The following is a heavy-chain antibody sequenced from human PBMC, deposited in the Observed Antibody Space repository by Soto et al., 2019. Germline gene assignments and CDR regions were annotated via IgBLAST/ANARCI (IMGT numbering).Heavy chain of an antibody. D-gene: IGHD2-8*01. J-gene: IGHJ5*01. Sequence: SQTLSLTCDISGDSVSTNSATWNWIRHSPSRVLLLLVRTYSTSNWYNDYAVSVKSRITIIPFTSYNLLSLQLNSVLPPDPAVYFCVTLIGNNWLDSRPHGTPVTVSS. CDR1: GDSVSTNSAT. V-gene: IGHV6-1*01. CDR2: TYSTSNWYN. CDR3: VTLIGNNWLDS.